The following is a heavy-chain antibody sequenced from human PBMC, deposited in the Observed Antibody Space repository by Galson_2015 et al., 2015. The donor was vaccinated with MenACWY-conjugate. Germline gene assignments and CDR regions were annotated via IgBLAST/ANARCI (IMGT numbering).Heavy chain of an antibody. CDR3: AREGNDYDFWSTYYYYFDY. V-gene: IGHV3-30*01. CDR2: K. J-gene: IGHJ4*02. Sequence: KNYADSVKGRFTISRDNSKNTLYLQMNTLRAEDTAVYYCAREGNDYDFWSTYYYYFDYWGQGTLVTVSS. D-gene: IGHD3-3*01.